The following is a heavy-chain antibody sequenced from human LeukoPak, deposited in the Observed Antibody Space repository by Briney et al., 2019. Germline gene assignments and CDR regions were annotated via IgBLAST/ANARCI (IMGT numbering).Heavy chain of an antibody. CDR3: AKDHKVVSYYYGMDV. D-gene: IGHD2-2*01. Sequence: PGGSLRLSCAASGFTFDDYAMHWVRQAPGKGLEWVSGISWNSGTIGYADSVKGRFTIFRDNAKNSLYLQMNSLRAEDTALYYCAKDHKVVSYYYGMDVWGQGTTVTVSS. J-gene: IGHJ6*02. CDR1: GFTFDDYA. V-gene: IGHV3-9*01. CDR2: ISWNSGTI.